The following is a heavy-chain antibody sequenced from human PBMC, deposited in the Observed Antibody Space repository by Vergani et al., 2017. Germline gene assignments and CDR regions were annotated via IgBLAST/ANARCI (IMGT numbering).Heavy chain of an antibody. J-gene: IGHJ5*02. D-gene: IGHD2-2*01. Sequence: QLQLQESGPGLVKPSETLSLTCTVSGGSISSSSYYWGWIRQPPGKGLEWIGSIYYSGSTYYNPSLKSRVTISVDTSKNQFSLKLSSVTVADTAVYYCARSGVVPASNWFDPWGQGTLVTVSS. CDR3: ARSGVVPASNWFDP. CDR1: GGSISSSSYY. CDR2: IYYSGST. V-gene: IGHV4-39*01.